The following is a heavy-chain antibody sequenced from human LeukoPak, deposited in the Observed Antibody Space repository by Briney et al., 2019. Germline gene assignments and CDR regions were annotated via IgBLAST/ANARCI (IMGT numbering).Heavy chain of an antibody. CDR2: LHYSGST. Sequence: PSETLSLTCTVSGGSISSYFWNWIRQPPGKGLEWIGSLHYSGSTNYNPSLKSRVTISVDTSKNQFSLQLSSVTAADTAVYYCASGPGVEYPFDYWGQGTLVTVSS. J-gene: IGHJ4*02. CDR3: ASGPGVEYPFDY. V-gene: IGHV4-59*01. CDR1: GGSISSYF. D-gene: IGHD2-2*01.